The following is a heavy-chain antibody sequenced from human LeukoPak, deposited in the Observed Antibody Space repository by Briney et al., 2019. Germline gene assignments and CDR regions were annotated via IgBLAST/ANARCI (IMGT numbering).Heavy chain of an antibody. CDR2: ISYDGGKK. D-gene: IGHD3-22*01. CDR3: TTELDIRPNHY. J-gene: IGHJ4*02. Sequence: GGSLRLSCAASGFTFSSHDMNWVRQAPGKGLEWVAIISYDGGKKDYADSVKGRFTISRDNSKKTLYLQMNSLRAEDTAVYYCTTELDIRPNHYWGQGTLVTVSS. V-gene: IGHV3-30*03. CDR1: GFTFSSHD.